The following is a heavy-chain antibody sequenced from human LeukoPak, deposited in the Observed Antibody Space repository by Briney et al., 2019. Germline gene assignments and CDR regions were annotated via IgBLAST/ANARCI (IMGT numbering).Heavy chain of an antibody. CDR3: AKEGLRSASGSYLLGY. CDR2: ISGSGGST. CDR1: GFTFSSYA. D-gene: IGHD1-26*01. Sequence: AGGSLRLSCAASGFTFSSYAMSWVRQAPGKGLEWISAISGSGGSTYYADSVQGRFTISRDNSKNTLYLQMNSLRGEDMAVYYCAKEGLRSASGSYLLGYWGQGTLVTVSS. V-gene: IGHV3-23*01. J-gene: IGHJ4*02.